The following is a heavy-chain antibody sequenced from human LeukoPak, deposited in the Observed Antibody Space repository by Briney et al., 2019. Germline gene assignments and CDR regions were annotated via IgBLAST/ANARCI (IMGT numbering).Heavy chain of an antibody. J-gene: IGHJ5*02. D-gene: IGHD2-2*01. CDR1: GGSISSYY. Sequence: SETLSLTCTVSGGSISSYYWSWIRQPAGKGLEWIGRIYTSGSTNYNPSLKSRVTISVDKSKNQFSLKLSSVTAADTAVYYCARVGGYCSSTSCYNWFDPWGPGTLVTVSS. V-gene: IGHV4-4*07. CDR3: ARVGGYCSSTSCYNWFDP. CDR2: IYTSGST.